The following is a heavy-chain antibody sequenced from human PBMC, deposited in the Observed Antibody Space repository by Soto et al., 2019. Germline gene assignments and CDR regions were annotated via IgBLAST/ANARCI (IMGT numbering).Heavy chain of an antibody. J-gene: IGHJ4*02. CDR1: GGSFSGYY. D-gene: IGHD2-15*01. CDR2: INHSGSP. CDR3: ARTNIYQGYDI. Sequence: QVQLHQWGAGLLKPSETLSLTCAVYGGSFSGYYWSCIRQPPGKGLEWIGEINHSGSPNYHPSLKSRVTISPDTSKNQFSLRLSSVAAADTAVYYCARTNIYQGYDIWGQGTLVTVSS. V-gene: IGHV4-34*01.